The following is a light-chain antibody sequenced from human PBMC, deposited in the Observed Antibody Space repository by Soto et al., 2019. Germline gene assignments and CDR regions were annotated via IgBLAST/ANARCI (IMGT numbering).Light chain of an antibody. Sequence: DIPMTQSPSSLSASVGDRVTITCRASQDISNYLAWFQQRPGKAPESLIYGASSLQSGVPSRFSGSGSGTDFTLTISSLQPEDFATYYCQQYTAYPRTFGQGTKVDVK. CDR3: QQYTAYPRT. V-gene: IGKV1-16*01. CDR1: QDISNY. CDR2: GAS. J-gene: IGKJ1*01.